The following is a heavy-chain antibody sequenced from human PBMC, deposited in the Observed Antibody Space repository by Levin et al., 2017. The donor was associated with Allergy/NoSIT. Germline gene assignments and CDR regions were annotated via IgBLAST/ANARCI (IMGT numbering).Heavy chain of an antibody. Sequence: SGPTLVKPTETLTLTCTVSGFSLSNERVGVTWIRQPPGKALEWLAHIFSNDKKSYTKSLKTRLTISKDTSKSQVFLTMTNVDPVDTATSFCARIPDYYDNSLYDYFFPSAFDVWGQGTTVTVSS. CDR2: IFSNDKK. V-gene: IGHV2-26*01. CDR3: ARIPDYYDNSLYDYFFPSAFDV. D-gene: IGHD3-22*01. J-gene: IGHJ3*01. CDR1: GFSLSNERVG.